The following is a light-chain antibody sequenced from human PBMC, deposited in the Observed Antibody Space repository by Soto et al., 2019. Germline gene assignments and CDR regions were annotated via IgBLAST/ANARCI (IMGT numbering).Light chain of an antibody. CDR2: AAS. J-gene: IGKJ4*01. Sequence: AIQMTQPPSSLSESVRDRVTITCRASQDIRNDLAWYQQKPGKAPKLLIYAASSLQSWVPSRFRGSGSGTDFKLTISYRKPEDFETYYCLQVYNYPLTFGGGNKVDI. V-gene: IGKV1-6*01. CDR3: LQVYNYPLT. CDR1: QDIRND.